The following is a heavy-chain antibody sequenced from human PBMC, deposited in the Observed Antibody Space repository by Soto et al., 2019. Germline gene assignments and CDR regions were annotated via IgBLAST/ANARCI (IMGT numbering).Heavy chain of an antibody. D-gene: IGHD2-15*01. J-gene: IGHJ5*02. Sequence: PGGSLRLSCAASGFTFSSYGMHWARQAPGKGLEWVAVIWYDGSNKYYADSVKGRFTISRDNSKNTLYLQMNSLRAEDTAVYYCARDIVVVVAAKPSNWFDPWGQGTLVTVTS. CDR3: ARDIVVVVAAKPSNWFDP. CDR2: IWYDGSNK. CDR1: GFTFSSYG. V-gene: IGHV3-33*01.